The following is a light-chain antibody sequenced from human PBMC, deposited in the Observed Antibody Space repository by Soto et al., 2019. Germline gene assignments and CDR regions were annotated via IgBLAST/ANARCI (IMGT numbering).Light chain of an antibody. CDR3: QHRSSWPRS. J-gene: IGKJ1*01. V-gene: IGKV3-11*01. CDR2: DAA. Sequence: DIVLTQSPATLSLSPGDRATLSCRASQSVGTSLAWYKQQPGQAPRLLIHDAAYRASGIPERFSGSGSGTAFSLSISSLEPDYFAVYSCQHRSSWPRSFGRGTKVEV. CDR1: QSVGTS.